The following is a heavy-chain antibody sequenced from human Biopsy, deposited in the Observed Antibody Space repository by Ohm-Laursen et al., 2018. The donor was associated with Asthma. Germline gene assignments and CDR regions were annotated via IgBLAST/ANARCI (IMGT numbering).Heavy chain of an antibody. CDR3: ARERAGYYGSGSYLGY. J-gene: IGHJ4*02. D-gene: IGHD3-10*01. V-gene: IGHV4-61*01. CDR2: IYYSGST. CDR1: GGSVSSGSYY. Sequence: ETLSLTCTVSGGSVSSGSYYWSWIRQPPGKGLEWIGYIYYSGSTNYNPSLKSRVTISVDTSKNQFSLKLSSVTAADTAVYYCARERAGYYGSGSYLGYWGQGTLVTVSS.